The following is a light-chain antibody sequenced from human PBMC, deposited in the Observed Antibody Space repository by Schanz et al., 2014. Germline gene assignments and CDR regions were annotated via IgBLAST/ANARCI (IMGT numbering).Light chain of an antibody. J-gene: IGKJ1*01. CDR3: QQYNSYSWT. CDR2: DAS. CDR1: QSVTSSY. V-gene: IGKV3-20*01. Sequence: EIVLTQSPGTLSLSPGERATLSCRASQSVTSSYLAWYQQTPGQAPRLVIYDASNRATAFPARFSGSGSGTDFTLTISSLQPDDFATYYCQQYNSYSWTFGQGTRVEIK.